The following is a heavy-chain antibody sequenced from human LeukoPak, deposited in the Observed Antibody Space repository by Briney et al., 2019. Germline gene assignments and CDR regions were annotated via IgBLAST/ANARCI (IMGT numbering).Heavy chain of an antibody. CDR1: GYSFSNFW. CDR3: AIPPGYCGNDCSFNH. D-gene: IGHD2-21*02. Sequence: GESLKISCEGSGYSFSNFWIGWVRQMPGKGLEWMGIIYPGDYETRYSPSFQGLVTISVDKSISTAYLQWSSLKASDTAMYYCAIPPGYCGNDCSFNHWGQGTLVTVSS. CDR2: IYPGDYET. V-gene: IGHV5-51*01. J-gene: IGHJ4*02.